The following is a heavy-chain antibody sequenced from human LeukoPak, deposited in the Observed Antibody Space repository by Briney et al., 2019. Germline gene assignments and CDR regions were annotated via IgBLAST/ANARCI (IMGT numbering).Heavy chain of an antibody. V-gene: IGHV6-1*01. CDR2: TYYRSKWYN. D-gene: IGHD3-22*01. CDR1: GDSFSSNSAA. J-gene: IGHJ3*02. CDR3: ARDVPEYYYDSSGYYYFGAFDI. Sequence: SQTLSLTCAISGDSFSSNSAAWNWIRQSPSRGLEWLGRTYYRSKWYNDYAVSVKSRITINPDTSKNQFSLQLNSVTPEDTAAYYCARDVPEYYYDSSGYYYFGAFDIWGQGTMVTVSS.